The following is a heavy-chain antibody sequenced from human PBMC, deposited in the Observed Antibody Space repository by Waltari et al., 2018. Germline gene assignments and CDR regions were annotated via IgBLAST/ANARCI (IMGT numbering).Heavy chain of an antibody. CDR1: GFAFTSHW. D-gene: IGHD6-19*01. J-gene: IGHJ4*02. Sequence: EVRLVESGGGLVQPGGSLRLSCAASGFAFTSHWMSWVRQAPGKGLEWVAYIKQDGTEEYYVDSVRGRFTISRDNAKDSLYLQMNSLEAEDTAVYSCARASRSSSPTDYWGQGTLVTVSS. V-gene: IGHV3-7*01. CDR2: IKQDGTEE. CDR3: ARASRSSSPTDY.